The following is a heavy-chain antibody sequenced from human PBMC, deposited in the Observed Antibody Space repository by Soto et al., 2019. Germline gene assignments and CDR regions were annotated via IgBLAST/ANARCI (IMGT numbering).Heavy chain of an antibody. J-gene: IGHJ5*02. D-gene: IGHD1-7*01. CDR1: GSADTGGSYY. V-gene: IGHV4-61*01. Sequence: EALSLTCTVSGSADTGGSYYCSWIRQPPGKGLEWIGYIYYSGSTNYNPSLKSRVTISVDTSKNQFSLKLSSVTAADTAVYYCARQLELNWFDPWGQGNLVTVSA. CDR3: ARQLELNWFDP. CDR2: IYYSGST.